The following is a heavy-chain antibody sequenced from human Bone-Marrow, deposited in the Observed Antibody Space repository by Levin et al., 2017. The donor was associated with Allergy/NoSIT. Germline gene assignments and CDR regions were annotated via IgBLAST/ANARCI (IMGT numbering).Heavy chain of an antibody. CDR2: IIPFLGIA. D-gene: IGHD2-15*01. J-gene: IGHJ4*02. V-gene: IGHV1-69*04. Sequence: AASVKVSCKASGDTFNSYAISWVRQAPGQGLEWMGRIIPFLGIANYAQKFQGRVTITADKSTSTVYMDVSSLRSEDTAVYYCGRDPNCSGGSCWSSWTDYWGQGTLVTVSS. CDR1: GDTFNSYA. CDR3: GRDPNCSGGSCWSSWTDY.